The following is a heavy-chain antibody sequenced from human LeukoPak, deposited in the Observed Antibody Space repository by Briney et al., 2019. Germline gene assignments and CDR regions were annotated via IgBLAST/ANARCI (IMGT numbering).Heavy chain of an antibody. CDR2: SSSSYT. CDR3: ARDHRRVRGVIDY. CDR1: GFTFSDYY. Sequence: GGSLRLSCAASGFTFSDYYMSSSSSYTNYADSVKGRFTISRDNAKNSLYLQMNSLRAEDTAVYYCARDHRRVRGVIDYWGQGTLVTVSS. J-gene: IGHJ4*02. D-gene: IGHD3-10*01. V-gene: IGHV3-11*06.